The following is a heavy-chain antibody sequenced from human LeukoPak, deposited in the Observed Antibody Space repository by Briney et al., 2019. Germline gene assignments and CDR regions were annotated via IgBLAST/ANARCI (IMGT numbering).Heavy chain of an antibody. CDR3: AKGGRVQRTDS. J-gene: IGHJ4*02. D-gene: IGHD1-1*01. CDR2: IGATGGDT. V-gene: IGHV3-23*01. Sequence: GGSLTLSCAASGFTFSSSAMTWVRQAPGKGLEWVSTIGATGGDTYYATSVRGHFTISRDNSQNTLFLQMSRLRAEDTAVYYCAKGGRVQRTDSWGQGTLVTVSS. CDR1: GFTFSSSA.